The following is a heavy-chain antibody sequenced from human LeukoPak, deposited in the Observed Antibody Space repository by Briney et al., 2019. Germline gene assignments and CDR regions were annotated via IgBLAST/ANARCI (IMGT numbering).Heavy chain of an antibody. J-gene: IGHJ4*02. D-gene: IGHD2-15*01. CDR3: ARGGNCSGGSCYPYYFDY. V-gene: IGHV1-58*02. CDR2: IVVGSGNT. Sequence: SVKVSCKASGFTFTSSAMQWVRQARGQRLEWIGWIVVGSGNTNYAQKFQGRVTMTRDTSTSTVYMELSSLRSEDTAVYYCARGGNCSGGSCYPYYFDYWGQGTLVTVSS. CDR1: GFTFTSSA.